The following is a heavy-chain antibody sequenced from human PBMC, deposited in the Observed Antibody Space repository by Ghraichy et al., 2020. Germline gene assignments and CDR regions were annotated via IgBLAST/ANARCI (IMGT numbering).Heavy chain of an antibody. V-gene: IGHV4-39*01. J-gene: IGHJ4*02. CDR1: GGSISSSSYY. Sequence: SETLYVTCTVSGGSISSSSYYWGWIRQPPGKGLEWIGSIYYSGSTYYNPSLKSRVTISVDTSKNKFSLKLSSVTAADTAVYYCASRQPRIAAAGIIDYWGQGTLVTVSS. D-gene: IGHD6-13*01. CDR2: IYYSGST. CDR3: ASRQPRIAAAGIIDY.